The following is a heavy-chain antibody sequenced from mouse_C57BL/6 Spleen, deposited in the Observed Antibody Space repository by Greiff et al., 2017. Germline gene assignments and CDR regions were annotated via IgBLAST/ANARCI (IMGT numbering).Heavy chain of an antibody. D-gene: IGHD2-12*01. CDR3: AEGDLRRWIAY. CDR2: INPNNGGT. Sequence: VQLQQSGPELVKPGASVKISCKASGYTLTDYYMNWVKQSHGKSLEWIGDINPNNGGTSYNQKFKGKATLTVDKSSSTAYMELRSLTSEDSAVYYYAEGDLRRWIAYWGQGTLVTVSA. CDR1: GYTLTDYY. J-gene: IGHJ3*01. V-gene: IGHV1-26*01.